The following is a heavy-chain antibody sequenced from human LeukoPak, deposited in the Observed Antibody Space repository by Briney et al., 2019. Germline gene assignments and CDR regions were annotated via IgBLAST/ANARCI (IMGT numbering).Heavy chain of an antibody. CDR2: IWYDGSHK. Sequence: GGSLRLSCAASGFTFTSYGMHWVRQAPGKGLEWVSMIWYDGSHKKYADSVEARFSISGDTSKNTLYLQMNSLRADDTAVYYCARGIPIPATHPIDYWGQGSLVTVSS. V-gene: IGHV3-33*03. CDR1: GFTFTSYG. CDR3: ARGIPIPATHPIDY. D-gene: IGHD2-21*01. J-gene: IGHJ4*02.